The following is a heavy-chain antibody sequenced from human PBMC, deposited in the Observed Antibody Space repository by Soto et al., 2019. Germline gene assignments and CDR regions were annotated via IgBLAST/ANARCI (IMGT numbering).Heavy chain of an antibody. D-gene: IGHD6-13*01. CDR1: GFTFSNYA. Sequence: EVQLLESGGGLVQPGGSLRLSCAASGFTFSNYAMTWVRQAPGKGLEWVSGISGSGSSIYYADSVKGRFTISRDNSKNTLYLQMNSLRAEDTAVYYCAKGGDRSSWRTWFAPWGKGTLVTVSS. J-gene: IGHJ5*02. V-gene: IGHV3-23*01. CDR2: ISGSGSSI. CDR3: AKGGDRSSWRTWFAP.